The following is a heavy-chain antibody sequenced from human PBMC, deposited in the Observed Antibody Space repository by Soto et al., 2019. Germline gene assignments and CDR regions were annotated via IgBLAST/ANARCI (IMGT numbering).Heavy chain of an antibody. J-gene: IGHJ6*02. CDR3: VRLITIFGVGTAGDYGMDV. Sequence: QVQLVESGGGVVQPGRSLRLSCAASGFTFSSYGMHWVRQAPGKGLEWVAVISYDGSNKYYADSVKGRFTISRDNSKNTLYLQMNSLRAEDTAVYYCVRLITIFGVGTAGDYGMDVWGQGTTVTVSS. CDR1: GFTFSSYG. D-gene: IGHD3-3*01. V-gene: IGHV3-30*03. CDR2: ISYDGSNK.